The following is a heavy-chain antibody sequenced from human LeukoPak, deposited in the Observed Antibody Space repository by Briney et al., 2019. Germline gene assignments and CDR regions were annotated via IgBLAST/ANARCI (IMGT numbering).Heavy chain of an antibody. CDR3: ARGPSEGYYGSGSYRGYYYYYYYMDV. CDR2: INHSGST. V-gene: IGHV4-34*01. D-gene: IGHD3-10*01. Sequence: SETLSLTCAVYGGSFSGYYWSWIRQPPGKGLEWIGEINHSGSTNYNPSLKSRVTISVDTSKNQFSLKLSSVTAADTAVYYCARGPSEGYYGSGSYRGYYYYYYYMDVWGKGTTVTVSS. J-gene: IGHJ6*03. CDR1: GGSFSGYY.